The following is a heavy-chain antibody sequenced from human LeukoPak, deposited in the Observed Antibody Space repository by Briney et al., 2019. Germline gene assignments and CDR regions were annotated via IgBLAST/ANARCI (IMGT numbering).Heavy chain of an antibody. V-gene: IGHV3-23*05. J-gene: IGHJ4*02. Sequence: GGSLRLSCASSGFTFSSYAMSWVRQAPGKGLEWVSFIYSGGNTHYSDSVKGRFTISRDNSRNTLYLQMNSLRAEDTAVYYCARRAGEYSHPYDYWGQGTLVTVSS. CDR2: IYSGGNT. CDR1: GFTFSSYA. D-gene: IGHD4-17*01. CDR3: ARRAGEYSHPYDY.